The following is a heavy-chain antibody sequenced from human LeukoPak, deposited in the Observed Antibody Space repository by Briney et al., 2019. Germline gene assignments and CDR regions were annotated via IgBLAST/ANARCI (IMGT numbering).Heavy chain of an antibody. V-gene: IGHV3-9*01. CDR1: GFTFDDYA. Sequence: PGGSLRLSCAASGFTFDDYAMHWVRQAPGKGLEWVSGISWNSGNIGYADSVKGRFIISRDNANKSLFLQMNSLRAEDTALYYCAKVGRAAGIAREYFQHWGQGTLVTVSS. CDR3: AKVGRAAGIAREYFQH. J-gene: IGHJ1*01. CDR2: ISWNSGNI. D-gene: IGHD6-13*01.